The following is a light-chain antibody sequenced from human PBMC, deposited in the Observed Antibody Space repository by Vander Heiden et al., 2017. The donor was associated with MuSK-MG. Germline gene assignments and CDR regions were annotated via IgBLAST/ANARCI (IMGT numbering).Light chain of an antibody. J-gene: IGLJ2*01. CDR1: NIGDKN. V-gene: IGLV3-21*02. CDR3: QVWESRGDKGVV. Sequence: SYVLTQPPSVSGAPGQTASITCVGNNIGDKNVHWYQKKPGQAPGLVVYDDMDRRSGIPERFSCSNSGNTATLTISRVEAGEEADDYCQVWESRGDKGVVFGGGTKLTVL. CDR2: DDM.